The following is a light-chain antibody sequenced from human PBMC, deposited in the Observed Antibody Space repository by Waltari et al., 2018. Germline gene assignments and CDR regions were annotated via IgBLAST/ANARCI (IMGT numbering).Light chain of an antibody. CDR2: EDT. Sequence: SYELTQPSSVSVSPGQTATITCSGDALPRKYVYWYQLKSGPAPLLVMYEDTKRPSGIPERFSGSTSGTTATLTISGAQVADEADYYCYSADINDHHWVFGGGTKVTVL. CDR3: YSADINDHHWV. CDR1: ALPRKY. V-gene: IGLV3-10*01. J-gene: IGLJ3*02.